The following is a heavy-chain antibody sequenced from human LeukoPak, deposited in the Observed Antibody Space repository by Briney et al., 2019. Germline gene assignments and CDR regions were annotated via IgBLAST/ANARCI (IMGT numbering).Heavy chain of an antibody. J-gene: IGHJ4*02. D-gene: IGHD3-3*01. CDR3: AKVFEVGDKVRRSTQYYFDY. CDR1: RGSIIGHH. CDR2: IHHSGST. Sequence: SETLSLTRRLSRGSIIGHHWSGIPQAPREGLDWVGHIHHSGSTTYTPSHKGRVTGSVDKSKDQFSLTLDSVTAADTAVYFCAKVFEVGDKVRRSTQYYFDYWGLGTLVTVCS. V-gene: IGHV4-59*11.